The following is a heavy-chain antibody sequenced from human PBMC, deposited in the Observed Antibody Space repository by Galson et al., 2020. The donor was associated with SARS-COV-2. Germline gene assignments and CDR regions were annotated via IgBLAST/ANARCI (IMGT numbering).Heavy chain of an antibody. CDR3: TRVSDLVVGGIDD. CDR1: GFTFGDYA. Sequence: GGSLRLSCTASGFTFGDYAMSWFRQAPGKGLEWVGLIRSKAYGATTEYAEYVKGRFTISRDDTKSIAYLQMNSLKAEDTAVYYCTRVSDLVVGGIDDWGQGTLVTVSS. D-gene: IGHD3-22*01. J-gene: IGHJ4*02. CDR2: IRSKAYGATT. V-gene: IGHV3-49*03.